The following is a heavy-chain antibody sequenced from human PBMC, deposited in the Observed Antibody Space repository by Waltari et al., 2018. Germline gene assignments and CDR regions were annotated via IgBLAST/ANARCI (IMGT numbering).Heavy chain of an antibody. J-gene: IGHJ5*02. CDR3: ARGGRGTDWFDP. CDR1: GYTFTDHY. D-gene: IGHD1-7*01. V-gene: IGHV1-69-2*01. Sequence: EVQLVQSGAEVRRPGATVKISCKASGYTFTDHYMHWVHQAPGKGLEWMGRVDPEHGDTRYAENFRGRVTITADTSTDTSYMELSSLRSEDTAVYYCARGGRGTDWFDPWGQGTLVTVSS. CDR2: VDPEHGDT.